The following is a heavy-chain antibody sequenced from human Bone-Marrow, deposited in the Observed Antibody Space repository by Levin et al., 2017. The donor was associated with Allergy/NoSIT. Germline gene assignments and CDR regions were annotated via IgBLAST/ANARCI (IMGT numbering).Heavy chain of an antibody. Sequence: SETLSLTCTVSGASIDTYFWNWIRQSPRKGLEWIGYITYSGGINYNPSVGGTNYNPSFQNRVTITVDTSKNPFSLKLKSVTAADTAVYYCAGKRKPQQHQWWFDPWGQGTQVTVSS. J-gene: IGHJ5*02. D-gene: IGHD1-14*01. V-gene: IGHV4-59*01. CDR3: AGKRKPQQHQWWFDP. CDR1: GASIDTYF. CDR2: ITYSGGINYNPSVGGT.